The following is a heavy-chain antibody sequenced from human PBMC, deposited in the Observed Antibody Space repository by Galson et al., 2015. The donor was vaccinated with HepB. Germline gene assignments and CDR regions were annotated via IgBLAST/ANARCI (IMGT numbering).Heavy chain of an antibody. CDR3: ARQLLVGGGLDV. CDR1: GFTFSSYL. J-gene: IGHJ6*02. D-gene: IGHD3-10*01. V-gene: IGHV3-33*01. Sequence: SLRLSCAASGFTFSSYLMHWGRQAPGKGLERVAVIWYDESYKFYEDSLKGRFTVSRDNSKNTLFLQMNSLTSEDTAVYYCARQLLVGGGLDVWGQGTTVTVSS. CDR2: IWYDESYK.